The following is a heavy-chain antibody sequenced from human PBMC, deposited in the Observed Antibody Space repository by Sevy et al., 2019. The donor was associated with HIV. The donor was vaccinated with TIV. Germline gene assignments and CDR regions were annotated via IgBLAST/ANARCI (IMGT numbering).Heavy chain of an antibody. Sequence: GGSLRLSCAASGFTFRTFAMNWVRQAPGKGLEWVSSISGSGGETYYADSVKGRFTISRDKSKNTLYLQMNSLRVEDTAVYYCAKDMIVVVGEALDVWGQGTMVTVSS. CDR3: AKDMIVVVGEALDV. J-gene: IGHJ3*01. V-gene: IGHV3-23*01. CDR2: ISGSGGET. D-gene: IGHD3-22*01. CDR1: GFTFRTFA.